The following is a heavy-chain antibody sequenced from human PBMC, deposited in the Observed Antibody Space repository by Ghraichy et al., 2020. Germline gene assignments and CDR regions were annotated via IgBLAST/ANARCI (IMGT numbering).Heavy chain of an antibody. V-gene: IGHV4-39*01. CDR2: MYSDGRT. D-gene: IGHD3-3*01. CDR3: ARRRTDHDFIDY. Sequence: GSLRLSCTVSGDSISSGDYNWDWIRQPPGKGLEWIAAMYSDGRTYYNPSLKSRVIMSVDTSRGQFSLNLRSVTAADTAVYYCARRRTDHDFIDYWGQGTLVTVSS. J-gene: IGHJ4*02. CDR1: GDSISSGDYN.